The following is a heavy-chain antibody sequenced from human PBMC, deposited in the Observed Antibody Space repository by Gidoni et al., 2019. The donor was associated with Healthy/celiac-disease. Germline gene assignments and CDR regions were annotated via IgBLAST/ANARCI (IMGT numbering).Heavy chain of an antibody. CDR3: ARGLSGGSFPFDI. J-gene: IGHJ3*02. V-gene: IGHV3-21*01. Sequence: EVQLVESGGGLVKPGGSLRLSCAASGFTFSSYSMNWVRQAPGKGLEWVSSISSSSSYIYYADSVKGRFTISRDNAKNSLYLQMNSLRAEDTAVYYCARGLSGGSFPFDIWGQGTMVTVSS. D-gene: IGHD2-15*01. CDR1: GFTFSSYS. CDR2: ISSSSSYI.